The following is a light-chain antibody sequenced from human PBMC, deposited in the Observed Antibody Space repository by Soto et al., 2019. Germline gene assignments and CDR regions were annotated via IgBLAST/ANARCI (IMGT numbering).Light chain of an antibody. Sequence: EIVLTQSRGALSLSPGERATLSCRASQSVSSNFLAWYQQKPGQSPRLLIYGASSRATGIPDRFTGSGSGTDFSLTISSLEPEDFAVYYCQQRSNWPRTFGQGTKVDIK. CDR2: GAS. V-gene: IGKV3D-20*02. CDR3: QQRSNWPRT. CDR1: QSVSSNF. J-gene: IGKJ1*01.